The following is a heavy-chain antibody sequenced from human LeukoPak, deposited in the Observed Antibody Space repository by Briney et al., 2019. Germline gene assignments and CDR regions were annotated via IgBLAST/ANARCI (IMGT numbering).Heavy chain of an antibody. CDR2: ISYDGSNE. CDR3: AKGEYSSSSDFDY. V-gene: IGHV3-30*18. D-gene: IGHD6-6*01. Sequence: PGGSLRLSCAASGFTFSSYGMHWVRQAPGKGLEWVAVISYDGSNEYYADSVKGRFTISRDNSKNTLYLQMNSLRAEDTAVYYCAKGEYSSSSDFDYWGQGTLVTVSS. J-gene: IGHJ4*02. CDR1: GFTFSSYG.